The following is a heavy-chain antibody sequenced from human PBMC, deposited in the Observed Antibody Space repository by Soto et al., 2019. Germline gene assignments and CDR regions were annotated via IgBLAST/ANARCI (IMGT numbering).Heavy chain of an antibody. J-gene: IGHJ2*01. CDR3: ANSVAATPSDY. CDR1: GGTFSSYA. CDR2: IIPIFGTA. V-gene: IGHV1-69*06. D-gene: IGHD2-15*01. Sequence: SVKVSSKASGGTFSSYAIIWVRQAPGQGLEWMGGIIPIFGTANYAQKFQGRVTITADKSTSTAYMELSSLRSEDTAVYYCANSVAATPSDYWGRGTLVTVSS.